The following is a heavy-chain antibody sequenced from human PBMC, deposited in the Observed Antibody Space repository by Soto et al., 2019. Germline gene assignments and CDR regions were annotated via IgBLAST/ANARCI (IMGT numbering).Heavy chain of an antibody. CDR3: ARVLRYFDWLLPGLDY. D-gene: IGHD3-9*01. Sequence: PSETLSLTCAVYGGSFSGYYWSWIRQPPGKGLEWIGEINHSGSTNYNPSLKSRVTISVDTSKNQFSLKLSSVTAADTAVYYCARVLRYFDWLLPGLDYWGQGTLVTVSS. V-gene: IGHV4-34*01. CDR1: GGSFSGYY. CDR2: INHSGST. J-gene: IGHJ4*02.